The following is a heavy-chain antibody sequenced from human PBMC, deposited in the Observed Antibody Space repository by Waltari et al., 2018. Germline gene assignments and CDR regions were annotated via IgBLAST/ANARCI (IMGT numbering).Heavy chain of an antibody. CDR3: AGTATAFLDS. V-gene: IGHV3-33*05. CDR1: GFSLSASV. Sequence: QLAESGGGLVQPGQSLGLSCTVSGFSLSASVLHWIRQPPGKSPEWLASVSSGGDNHFYADSVKGRFVISTDNSKRMLFLQMKNLRRNDTAVYFCAGTATAFLDSWGQGTLVTVAS. CDR2: VSSGGDNH. J-gene: IGHJ1*01. D-gene: IGHD2-21*02.